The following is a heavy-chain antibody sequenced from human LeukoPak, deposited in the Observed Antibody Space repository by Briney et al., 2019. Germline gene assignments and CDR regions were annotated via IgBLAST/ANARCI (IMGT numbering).Heavy chain of an antibody. CDR1: EFTFSSYA. J-gene: IGHJ5*02. D-gene: IGHD4-17*01. CDR2: ISGNGGST. Sequence: GGSLRLSCAASEFTFSSYAMHWVRQAPGKGLEHVSGISGNGGSTYYADSVKGRFTISRDNSKNTLYLQMSSLRAEDTAVYYCVKASTTVTSNWFDPWGQGTLVTVSS. CDR3: VKASTTVTSNWFDP. V-gene: IGHV3-64D*09.